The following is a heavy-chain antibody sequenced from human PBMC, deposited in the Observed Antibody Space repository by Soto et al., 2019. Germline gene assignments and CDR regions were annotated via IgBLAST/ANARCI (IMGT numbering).Heavy chain of an antibody. J-gene: IGHJ6*02. CDR2: INPNSGGT. V-gene: IGHV1-2*02. D-gene: IGHD1-20*01. CDR1: GYTFTGYY. Sequence: QVQLVQSGAEVKKPGASVKVSCKASGYTFTGYYMHWVRQAPGQGLEWMGWINPNSGGTNYAQKFQGRVTMTRDTSISTGYMELSRLRSADTAVYYCARDDPSIPGSPTHYYGMYVWGQGTTVTVSS. CDR3: ARDDPSIPGSPTHYYGMYV.